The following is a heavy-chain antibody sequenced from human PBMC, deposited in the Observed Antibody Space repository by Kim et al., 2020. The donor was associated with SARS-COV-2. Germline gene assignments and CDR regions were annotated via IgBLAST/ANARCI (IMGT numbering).Heavy chain of an antibody. CDR2: IIPIFGTA. CDR1: GGTFSSYA. J-gene: IGHJ6*02. D-gene: IGHD3-10*01. Sequence: SVKVSCKASGGTFSSYAISWVRQAPGQGLEWMGGIIPIFGTANYAQKFQGRVTITADESTSTAYMELSSLRSEDTAVYYCARMGWGTMVRGPRVGMDVWGQGTTVTVSS. V-gene: IGHV1-69*13. CDR3: ARMGWGTMVRGPRVGMDV.